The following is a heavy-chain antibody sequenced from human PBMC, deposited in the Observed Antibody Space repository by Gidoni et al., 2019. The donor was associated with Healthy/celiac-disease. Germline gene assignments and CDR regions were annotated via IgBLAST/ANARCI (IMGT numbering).Heavy chain of an antibody. CDR1: GGSFSGYY. CDR2: INHSGST. Sequence: QVQLQQWGAGLLKPSETLSLTCAVYGGSFSGYYWSWIRQPPGKGLEWIGEINHSGSTNYNPSLKSRVTISVDTSKNQFSLKLSSVTAADTAVYYCASGKYSYGRRYYFDYWGQGTLVTVSS. CDR3: ASGKYSYGRRYYFDY. V-gene: IGHV4-34*01. J-gene: IGHJ4*02. D-gene: IGHD5-18*01.